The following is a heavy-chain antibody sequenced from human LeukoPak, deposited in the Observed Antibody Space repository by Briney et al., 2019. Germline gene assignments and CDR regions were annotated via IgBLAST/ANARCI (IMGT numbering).Heavy chain of an antibody. D-gene: IGHD3-9*01. V-gene: IGHV3-48*03. CDR1: GFTFSSYE. Sequence: PGGSLRLSCAASGFTFSSYEMNWVRQAPGKGLEWVSYISSSGSTIYYADSVKGRSTISRDNAKNSLYLQMNSLRAEDTAVYYCARDPPYYDILTGYQNWFDPWGQGTLVTVSS. CDR3: ARDPPYYDILTGYQNWFDP. CDR2: ISSSGSTI. J-gene: IGHJ5*02.